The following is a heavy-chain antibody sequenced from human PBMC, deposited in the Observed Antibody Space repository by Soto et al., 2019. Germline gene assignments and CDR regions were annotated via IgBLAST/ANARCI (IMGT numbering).Heavy chain of an antibody. V-gene: IGHV1-3*01. Sequence: ASVKVSCKASGYTFTSYAMHWVRQAPGQRLEWMGWINAGNGNTKYSQKFQGRVTINRDTSASTAYMEMSSLRSEDTAVYYCARSVGFHYGSGSLPSPFDYWGQGTLVTVSS. CDR2: INAGNGNT. CDR3: ARSVGFHYGSGSLPSPFDY. D-gene: IGHD3-10*01. CDR1: GYTFTSYA. J-gene: IGHJ4*02.